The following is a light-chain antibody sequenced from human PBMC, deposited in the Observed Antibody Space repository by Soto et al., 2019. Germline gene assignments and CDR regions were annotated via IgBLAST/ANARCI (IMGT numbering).Light chain of an antibody. J-gene: IGKJ1*01. V-gene: IGKV1-5*01. CDR1: QSISSW. CDR2: DAS. Sequence: DIQMTQSPSTLSASVGDRVTITCRASQSISSWLAWYQQNPGKAPKLLIYDASSLESGVPSRFSGSGSGTEVTLTRSSLQPDDFANYDFHQYNSYTGTFGQGTKAEIK. CDR3: HQYNSYTGT.